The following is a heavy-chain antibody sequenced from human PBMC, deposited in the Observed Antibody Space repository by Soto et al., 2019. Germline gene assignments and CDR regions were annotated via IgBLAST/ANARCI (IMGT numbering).Heavy chain of an antibody. D-gene: IGHD3-16*01. CDR2: IIPILGIA. Sequence: EASVKVSCKASGGTFSSYTISWVRQAPGQGLEWMGRIIPILGIANYAQKFQGRVTITADKSTSTAYMELSSLRSEDTAVYYCARTAPGGLPYTTYYYMDVWGKGTTVTVS. J-gene: IGHJ6*03. CDR3: ARTAPGGLPYTTYYYMDV. V-gene: IGHV1-69*02. CDR1: GGTFSSYT.